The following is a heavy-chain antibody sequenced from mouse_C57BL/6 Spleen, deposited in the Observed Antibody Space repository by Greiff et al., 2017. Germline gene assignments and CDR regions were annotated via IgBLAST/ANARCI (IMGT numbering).Heavy chain of an antibody. CDR1: GFTFSSYA. D-gene: IGHD1-1*01. V-gene: IGHV5-4*01. CDR2: ISDGGSYT. CDR3: AREYYGSSQFAY. Sequence: EVQGVESGGGLVKPGGSLKLSCAASGFTFSSYAMSWVRQTPEKRLEWVATISDGGSYTYYPDNVKGRCTISRDNAKNNLYLQMSHLTSEDTAMYYCAREYYGSSQFAYWGQGTLVTVSA. J-gene: IGHJ3*01.